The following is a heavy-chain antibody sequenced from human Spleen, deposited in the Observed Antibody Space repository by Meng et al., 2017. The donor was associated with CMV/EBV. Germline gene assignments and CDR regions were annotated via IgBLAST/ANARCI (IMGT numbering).Heavy chain of an antibody. V-gene: IGHV4-34*01. CDR2: INHSGST. CDR3: AAFGFLEWLPPGY. Sequence: VRLPQGGARLVKPSETLSLTCAVYGGSISGYYWSWIRQPPGKGLEWIGEINHSGSTNYNPSLKSRVTISVDTSKNQYSLKLSSVTAADTAVYYCAAFGFLEWLPPGYWGQGTLVTVSS. J-gene: IGHJ4*02. CDR1: GGSISGYY. D-gene: IGHD3-3*01.